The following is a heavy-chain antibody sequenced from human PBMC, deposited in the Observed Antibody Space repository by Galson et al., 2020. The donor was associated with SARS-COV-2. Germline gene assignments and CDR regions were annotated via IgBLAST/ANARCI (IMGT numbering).Heavy chain of an antibody. CDR1: GYTFTGYY. CDR3: AAADYYDSSGSIDY. Sequence: ASVKVSCKASGYTFTGYYMHWVRQTPGQGLEWMGWLNPNSGGTNYAQKFQGRVTMTRDTSISTAYMELSRLRSDDTAVYYCAAADYYDSSGSIDYWGQGTLVTVSS. J-gene: IGHJ4*02. D-gene: IGHD3-22*01. V-gene: IGHV1-2*02. CDR2: LNPNSGGT.